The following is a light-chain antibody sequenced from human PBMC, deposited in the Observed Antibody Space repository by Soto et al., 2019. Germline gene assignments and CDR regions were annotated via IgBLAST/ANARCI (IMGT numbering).Light chain of an antibody. CDR2: KVS. CDR1: QSLVYSDGNIY. J-gene: IGKJ4*01. Sequence: DVVMAQSPLSLPVTLGQPASISCRSSQSLVYSDGNIYLNWFHQRPGQSPRRLIYKVSNRDSGVPDRFSGSGSGTDFTLKISRVEAEDVGVYYCMQGTHRPITFGGGTKVEIK. V-gene: IGKV2-30*01. CDR3: MQGTHRPIT.